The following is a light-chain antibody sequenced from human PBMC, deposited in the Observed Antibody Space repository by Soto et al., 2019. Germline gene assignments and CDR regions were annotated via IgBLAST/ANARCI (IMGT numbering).Light chain of an antibody. CDR3: VLYMGSGISV. CDR1: CGSDSTSNY. V-gene: IGLV8-61*01. J-gene: IGLJ3*02. Sequence: QTVVTQEPSFTVSPGGTVTLTCGLSCGSDSTSNYPSRYQQTPGQPRRTLTYSTSTRSSGVPDRVSGSILGDKAALTVAGAQADDEADYYCVLYMGSGISVFGGGTMLTV. CDR2: STS.